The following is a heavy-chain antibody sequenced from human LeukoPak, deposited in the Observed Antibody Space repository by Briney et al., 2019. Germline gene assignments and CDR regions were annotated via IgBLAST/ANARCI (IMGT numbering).Heavy chain of an antibody. D-gene: IGHD7-27*01. CDR3: AKGFWGTYYYGMDV. CDR1: GFTFSSYA. J-gene: IGHJ6*02. V-gene: IGHV3-23*03. Sequence: GGSLRLSCAASGFTFSSYAMSWVRQAPGKGLEWVSVIYSGGSTFYADSVKGRFTISRDNSKNTLYLQMNSLRAEDTAVYYCAKGFWGTYYYGMDVWGQGTTVTVSS. CDR2: IYSGGST.